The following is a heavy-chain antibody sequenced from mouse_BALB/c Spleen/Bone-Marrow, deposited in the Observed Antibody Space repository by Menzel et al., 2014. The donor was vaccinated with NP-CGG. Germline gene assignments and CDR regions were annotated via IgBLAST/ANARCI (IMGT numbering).Heavy chain of an antibody. CDR2: INPSNGGT. V-gene: IGHV1S81*02. Sequence: GAELVKPGASVKLSCKASGYTFTSYYMYWVKQRPGQGLEWIGEINPSNGGTNFNEKFKSRATLTVDKSSSTAYMQLSSLTSEDSAVYYCTRLPHWGQGTSVTVSS. J-gene: IGHJ4*01. CDR1: GYTFTSYY. D-gene: IGHD5-1*01. CDR3: TRLPH.